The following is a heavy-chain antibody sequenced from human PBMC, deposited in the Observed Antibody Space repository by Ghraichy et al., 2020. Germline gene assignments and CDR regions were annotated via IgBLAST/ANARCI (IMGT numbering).Heavy chain of an antibody. CDR2: IYTSGST. CDR3: ARDGHDCSGGNCYSDGFDY. D-gene: IGHD2-15*01. Sequence: ETLYLTCTVSGDSISSYYWSWIRQSAGKGLEWIGRIYTSGSTNYNPSLESRITMSVDTSKNQFSLKLSSVTAADTAVYYCARDGHDCSGGNCYSDGFDYWGQGTLVTVSS. V-gene: IGHV4-4*07. CDR1: GDSISSYY. J-gene: IGHJ4*02.